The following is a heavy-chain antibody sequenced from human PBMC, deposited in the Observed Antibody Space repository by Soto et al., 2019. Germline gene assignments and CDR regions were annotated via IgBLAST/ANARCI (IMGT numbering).Heavy chain of an antibody. CDR2: ISFSRGTT. V-gene: IGHV3-48*01. CDR1: GFTFSNYG. CDR3: AGSLNCGGDCLTLDN. J-gene: IGHJ4*02. D-gene: IGHD2-21*02. Sequence: EVHLVESGGGLVQPGGSLRLSCAASGFTFSNYGTNWVRQAPGKGLEGVSYISFSRGTTYYADSVKGRFTISRDNAKNSLYLQMSSLRAEDTAVYYCAGSLNCGGDCLTLDNWGQGTLVTVSS.